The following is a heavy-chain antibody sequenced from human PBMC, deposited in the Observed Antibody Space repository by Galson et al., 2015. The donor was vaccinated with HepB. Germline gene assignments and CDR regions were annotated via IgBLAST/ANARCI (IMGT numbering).Heavy chain of an antibody. Sequence: SCAASGFTFGDYAMSWVRQAPGKGLEWVGFIRSKAYGGTTEYAASVKGRFTISRDDSESIAYLQMNSLKTEDTAVYYCTRVRTTVVTPVSVYYGMDVWGQGTTVTVSS. CDR2: IRSKAYGGTT. J-gene: IGHJ6*02. D-gene: IGHD4-23*01. CDR3: TRVRTTVVTPVSVYYGMDV. CDR1: GFTFGDYA. V-gene: IGHV3-49*04.